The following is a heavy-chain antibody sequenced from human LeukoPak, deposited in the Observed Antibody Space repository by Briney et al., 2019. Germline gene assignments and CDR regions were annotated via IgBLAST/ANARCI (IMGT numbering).Heavy chain of an antibody. V-gene: IGHV1-69-2*01. Sequence: ASVKVSCKVSGYTFTDYYMHWVRQAPGKGLEWMGLVDPEDDETLYAEKFQGRVTITADTSSDTAYMELSSLRSDDTAVYYCALLVTRGYYYMDVRGKGTTVTVSS. D-gene: IGHD4-23*01. J-gene: IGHJ6*03. CDR2: VDPEDDET. CDR1: GYTFTDYY. CDR3: ALLVTRGYYYMDV.